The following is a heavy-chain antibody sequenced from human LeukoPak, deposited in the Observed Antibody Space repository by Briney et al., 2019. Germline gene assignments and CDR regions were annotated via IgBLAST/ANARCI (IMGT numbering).Heavy chain of an antibody. V-gene: IGHV1-69*13. CDR3: ARPNLLGYCSSTSCYEGFDY. Sequence: SVKVSCKASGGTFSSYAISWVRQAPGQGLEWMGGIIPIFGTANYAQEFQGRVTITADESTSTAYMELSSLRAEDTAVYYCARPNLLGYCSSTSCYEGFDYWGQGTLVTVSS. J-gene: IGHJ4*02. CDR2: IIPIFGTA. D-gene: IGHD2-2*01. CDR1: GGTFSSYA.